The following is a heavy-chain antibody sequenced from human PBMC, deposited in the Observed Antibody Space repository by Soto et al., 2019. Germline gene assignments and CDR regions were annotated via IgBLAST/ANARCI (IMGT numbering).Heavy chain of an antibody. CDR3: TREVQPVIRREYDY. V-gene: IGHV3-21*05. CDR2: ISSSSSVI. CDR1: GFILSDCA. J-gene: IGHJ4*02. Sequence: SCATSGFILSDCAMNWVRQAPGKGLEWVSYISSSSSVIDYADALKGRFTISRDNARNSLYLQMNSLRAEDTAVYYCTREVQPVIRREYDYWGQGALVTVSS.